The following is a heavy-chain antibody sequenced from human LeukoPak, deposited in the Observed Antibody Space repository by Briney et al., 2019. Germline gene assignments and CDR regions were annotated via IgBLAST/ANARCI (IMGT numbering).Heavy chain of an antibody. V-gene: IGHV3-30*02. CDR3: AKDGGSGYRHDY. Sequence: GGSLRLACAASGFTFSSYGMHWVRQAPGKGLEWVAFIRYDGSNEYYADSVKGRFTISRDNSKNTLYLQMNSLRAEDTAVYYCAKDGGSGYRHDYWGQGTLVTVSS. CDR2: IRYDGSNE. CDR1: GFTFSSYG. J-gene: IGHJ4*02. D-gene: IGHD5-12*01.